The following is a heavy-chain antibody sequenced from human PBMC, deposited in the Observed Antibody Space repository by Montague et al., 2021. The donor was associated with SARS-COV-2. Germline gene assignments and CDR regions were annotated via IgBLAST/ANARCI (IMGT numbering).Heavy chain of an antibody. CDR3: SRWGEYYDPPYYYYAMDV. CDR1: GGSIRPYY. CDR2: TSYSGST. V-gene: IGHV4-59*12. D-gene: IGHD3-3*01. Sequence: SETLSLTCTVSGGSIRPYYWSWIRQSQEKGQECIGDTSYSGSTDYNPSLKSRVSITIDTSKNQISLKLSSVTAADTAVYYCSRWGEYYDPPYYYYAMDVWGQGTTVTVSS. J-gene: IGHJ6*02.